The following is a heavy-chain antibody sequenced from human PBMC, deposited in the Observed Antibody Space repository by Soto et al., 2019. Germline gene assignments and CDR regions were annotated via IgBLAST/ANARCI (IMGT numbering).Heavy chain of an antibody. D-gene: IGHD2-15*01. CDR2: IIPIFGTA. Sequence: SVKVSCKASGVTFSSYAISWVRQAPGQGLEWMGGIIPIFGTANYAQKFQGRVTITADESTSTAYMELSSLRSEDTAVYYCARRGVRYCSGGSCYGPFDYWGQGTLVTVSS. J-gene: IGHJ4*02. CDR1: GVTFSSYA. CDR3: ARRGVRYCSGGSCYGPFDY. V-gene: IGHV1-69*13.